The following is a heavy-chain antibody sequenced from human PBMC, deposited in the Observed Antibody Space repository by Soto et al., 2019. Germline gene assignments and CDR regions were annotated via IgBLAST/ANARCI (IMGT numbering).Heavy chain of an antibody. D-gene: IGHD2-2*01. J-gene: IGHJ6*03. V-gene: IGHV3-23*01. CDR3: AKKYCSSTSCYEDYYYYYMDV. CDR1: GFTFSSYA. Sequence: EVQLLESGGGLVQPGGSLRLSCAASGFTFSSYAMSWVRQAPGKGLEWVSAISGSGGSTYYADSVTGRFTISRDNSKNTLYLQMNSLRAEDTAVYYCAKKYCSSTSCYEDYYYYYMDVWGKGTTVTVSS. CDR2: ISGSGGST.